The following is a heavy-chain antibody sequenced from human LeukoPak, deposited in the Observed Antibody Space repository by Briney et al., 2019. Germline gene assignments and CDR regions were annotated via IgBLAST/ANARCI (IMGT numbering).Heavy chain of an antibody. J-gene: IGHJ4*02. D-gene: IGHD1-26*01. CDR2: FDPEDGET. CDR3: ARVAPPWYSGSPCDY. Sequence: ASVKVSCKVSGYTLTELSMHWVRQAPGKGLEWMGGFDPEDGETIYAQKFQGRVTMTRDTSISTAYMELSRLRSDDTAVYYCARVAPPWYSGSPCDYWGQGTLVTVSS. V-gene: IGHV1-24*01. CDR1: GYTLTELS.